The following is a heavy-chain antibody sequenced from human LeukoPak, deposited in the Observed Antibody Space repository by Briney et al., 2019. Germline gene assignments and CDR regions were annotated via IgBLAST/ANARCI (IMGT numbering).Heavy chain of an antibody. Sequence: GGSLRLSCAASGFTFSQYEMNWVRQAPGKGLEWVSYISTGGSYKYYADSVKGRFTISRDNSKNTLYLQMNSLRAEDTAVYYCARRWAQQLVDYWGQGTLVTVSS. D-gene: IGHD6-6*01. CDR3: ARRWAQQLVDY. CDR1: GFTFSQYE. V-gene: IGHV3-48*03. CDR2: ISTGGSYK. J-gene: IGHJ4*02.